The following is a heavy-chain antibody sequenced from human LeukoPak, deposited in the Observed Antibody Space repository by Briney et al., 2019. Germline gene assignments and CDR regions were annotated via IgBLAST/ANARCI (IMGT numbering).Heavy chain of an antibody. D-gene: IGHD6-13*01. CDR2: IYYSGST. V-gene: IGHV4-39*01. CDR3: ARQWDSSSWYA. J-gene: IGHJ4*02. CDR1: GGSIRSSSYY. Sequence: SETLSLTCTVSGGSIRSSSYYRGWIRQPPGKGLEWIGSIYYSGSTYYNPSLKSRVTISVDTSKNQFSLKLSSVTAADTAVYYCARQWDSSSWYAWGQGTLVTVSS.